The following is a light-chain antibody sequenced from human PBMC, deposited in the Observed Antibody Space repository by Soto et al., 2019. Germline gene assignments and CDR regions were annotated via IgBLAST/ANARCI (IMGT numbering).Light chain of an antibody. CDR1: QYISSNY. J-gene: IGKJ4*01. CDR3: QQYDTSPLT. CDR2: GAF. V-gene: IGKV3-20*01. Sequence: EVVLTQSPGTLSLSPGERATLSCRASQYISSNYLAWYQQKPGRAPRVLIFGAFNRAPGVPDRFSGSASGTDFALTISGLEPEDFAVYYCQQYDTSPLTFGGGTKV.